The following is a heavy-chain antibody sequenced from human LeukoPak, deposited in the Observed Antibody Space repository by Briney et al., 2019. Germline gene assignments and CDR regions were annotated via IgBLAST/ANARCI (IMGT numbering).Heavy chain of an antibody. CDR1: GYSISSGYY. V-gene: IGHV4-38-2*02. Sequence: SETLSLTCTVSGYSISSGYYWGWIRQPPGKGLEWVANIYRDGNTYYSPSLKSRVTISVDTSKNQFSLKLSSVTAADTAVYYCARGGDYVSAWFDPWGQGTLVTVSP. D-gene: IGHD4-17*01. CDR3: ARGGDYVSAWFDP. CDR2: IYRDGNT. J-gene: IGHJ5*02.